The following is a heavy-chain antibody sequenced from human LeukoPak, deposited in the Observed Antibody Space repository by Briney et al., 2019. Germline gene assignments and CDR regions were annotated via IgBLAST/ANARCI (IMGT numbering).Heavy chain of an antibody. V-gene: IGHV3-30*02. D-gene: IGHD7-27*01. J-gene: IGHJ4*02. CDR3: ARPDTGAYWFDY. CDR2: IQSDGSNI. Sequence: PGGSLRLSCAASGFTFSSYSMNWVRQAPGKGLEWVAFIQSDGSNIHYADSVKGRFTISRDNSKSTPYLQMSSLGSEDTAIYYCARPDTGAYWFDYWGQGTRVTVSS. CDR1: GFTFSSYS.